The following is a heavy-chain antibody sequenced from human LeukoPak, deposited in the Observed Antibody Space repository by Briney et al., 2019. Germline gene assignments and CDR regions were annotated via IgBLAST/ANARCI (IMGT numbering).Heavy chain of an antibody. D-gene: IGHD6-19*01. V-gene: IGHV3-49*03. CDR2: IRSKTYGGTT. Sequence: PGRSLRLSCTASGFTFCDYAMSWFRQAPGKGLEWVGFIRSKTYGGTTEYAASVKGRFTISRDDSKSIAYLQMNSLKTEDTAVYYCTVSSGWYYFDYWGQGTLVTVSS. CDR1: GFTFCDYA. CDR3: TVSSGWYYFDY. J-gene: IGHJ4*02.